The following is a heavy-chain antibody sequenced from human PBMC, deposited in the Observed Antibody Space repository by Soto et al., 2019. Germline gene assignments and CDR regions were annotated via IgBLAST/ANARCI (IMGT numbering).Heavy chain of an antibody. V-gene: IGHV3-30-3*01. D-gene: IGHD2-15*01. Sequence: QVQLVESGGGVVQPGRSLRLSCAASGFTFSSYAMHWVRQAPGKGLEWVAVISYDGSNKYYADSVKGRFTISRDNSKNTLYLQMNSLRAEDTAVYYCASDRAGAPIVVVVAALYYYYGMDVWGQGTTVTVSS. CDR1: GFTFSSYA. CDR3: ASDRAGAPIVVVVAALYYYYGMDV. J-gene: IGHJ6*02. CDR2: ISYDGSNK.